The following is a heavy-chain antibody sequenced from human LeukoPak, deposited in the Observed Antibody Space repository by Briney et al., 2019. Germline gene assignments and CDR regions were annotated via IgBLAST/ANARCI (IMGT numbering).Heavy chain of an antibody. CDR3: ATGYSYGYGKGSIDY. CDR1: GGTFSSYA. CDR2: VIPILGIA. Sequence: ASVKVSCKASGGTFSSYAISWVRQAPGQGLEWMGRVIPILGIANYAQKFQGRVTITADKSTSTAYMELSSLRSEDTAVYYCATGYSYGYGKGSIDYWGQGTLVTVSS. J-gene: IGHJ4*02. V-gene: IGHV1-69*04. D-gene: IGHD5-18*01.